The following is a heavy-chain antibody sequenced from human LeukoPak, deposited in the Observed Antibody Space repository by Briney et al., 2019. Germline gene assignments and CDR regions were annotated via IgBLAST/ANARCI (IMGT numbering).Heavy chain of an antibody. D-gene: IGHD2-2*01. CDR2: IEQDGSEE. CDR1: GFTFSTYW. J-gene: IGHJ4*02. Sequence: PGGSLRLSCAASGFTFSTYWMTWVRQAPGKGLEWVANIEQDGSEEYYVDSLKGRFTISRDNAKNSLYLQMNSLRAEDTAAYYCARSYCSSTSCLFDYWGQGTLVTVSS. V-gene: IGHV3-7*01. CDR3: ARSYCSSTSCLFDY.